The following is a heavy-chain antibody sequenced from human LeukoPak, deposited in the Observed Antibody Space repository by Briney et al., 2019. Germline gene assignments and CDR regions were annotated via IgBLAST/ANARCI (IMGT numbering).Heavy chain of an antibody. CDR2: IYYSGST. J-gene: IGHJ4*02. Sequence: SQTLSLTCTVSGGSISSGDYYWSWIRQPPWKGLEWIGYIYYSGSTYYNPSLKSRVTISVDTSKNQFSLKLSSVTAADTAVYYCAREGSMTTVTYFDYWGQGTLVTVSS. D-gene: IGHD4-17*01. V-gene: IGHV4-30-4*01. CDR3: AREGSMTTVTYFDY. CDR1: GGSISSGDYY.